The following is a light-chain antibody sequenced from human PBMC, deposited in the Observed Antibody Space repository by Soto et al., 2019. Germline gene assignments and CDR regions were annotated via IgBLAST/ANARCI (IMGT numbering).Light chain of an antibody. CDR2: DAS. Sequence: DHHVTQSPSSLSASVGYMVTITCQASQDISNYLNWYQQKPGKAPKLLIYDASNLETGVPSRFSGSGSGTDFTFTISSLQPEDIATYYCQQYDNRPLTFGGGTKVDIK. CDR1: QDISNY. CDR3: QQYDNRPLT. V-gene: IGKV1-33*01. J-gene: IGKJ4*01.